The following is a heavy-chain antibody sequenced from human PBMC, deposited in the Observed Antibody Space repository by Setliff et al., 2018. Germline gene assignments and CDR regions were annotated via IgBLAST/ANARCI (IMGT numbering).Heavy chain of an antibody. Sequence: ASVKVSCKASGYTFTRYGISWVRQAPGQGLEWMGWISVYNSNTNYAEKLRGRVTMTTDTSTSTAYVELRSLRSDDTAVYYCARTGTYRYFDYWGQGTQVTVSS. CDR3: ARTGTYRYFDY. CDR1: GYTFTRYG. CDR2: ISVYNSNT. D-gene: IGHD1-1*01. V-gene: IGHV1-18*01. J-gene: IGHJ4*02.